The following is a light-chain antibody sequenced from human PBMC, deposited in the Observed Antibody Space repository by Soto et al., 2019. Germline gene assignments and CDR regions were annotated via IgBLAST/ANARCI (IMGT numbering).Light chain of an antibody. CDR3: QQYGSSPWT. Sequence: PGERATLSCRASQSVRSSYLAWYQQKPGQAPRLLIYGASSRTTGIPDRFSGSGSGTDFTLTISRLEPEDFAVYYCQQYGSSPWTFGQGTKVDIK. J-gene: IGKJ1*01. CDR1: QSVRSSY. V-gene: IGKV3-20*01. CDR2: GAS.